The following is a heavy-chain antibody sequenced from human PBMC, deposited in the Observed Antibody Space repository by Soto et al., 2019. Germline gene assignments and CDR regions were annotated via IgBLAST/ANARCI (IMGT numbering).Heavy chain of an antibody. J-gene: IGHJ6*02. CDR2: ISAYNGNT. Sequence: ASVKVSCKASGYTFTSYGISWVRQAPGQGLEWMGWISAYNGNTNYAQKLQGRVTMTTDTSTSTAYMELRSLRSDDTAVYYCARDGARLVLGYNYYGMDVWGQGTTVPVSS. V-gene: IGHV1-18*01. D-gene: IGHD6-19*01. CDR3: ARDGARLVLGYNYYGMDV. CDR1: GYTFTSYG.